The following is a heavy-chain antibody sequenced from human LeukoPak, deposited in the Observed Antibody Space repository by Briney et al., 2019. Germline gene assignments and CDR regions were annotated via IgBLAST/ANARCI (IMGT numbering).Heavy chain of an antibody. CDR2: IYSGGST. CDR1: GFTVSSNY. D-gene: IGHD3-10*01. Sequence: GGSLRLSCAASGFTVSSNYMSWVRQAPGKGLEWVSVIYSGGSTYYADSVKGRFTISRDNFKNTLYLQMNSLRAEDTAVYYCARHGSITMVRGRLRYYYMDVWGKGTTVTISS. V-gene: IGHV3-53*01. J-gene: IGHJ6*03. CDR3: ARHGSITMVRGRLRYYYMDV.